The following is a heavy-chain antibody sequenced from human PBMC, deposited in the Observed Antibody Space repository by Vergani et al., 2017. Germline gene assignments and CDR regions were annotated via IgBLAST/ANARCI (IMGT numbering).Heavy chain of an antibody. J-gene: IGHJ6*03. Sequence: EVQLVESGGGLVKPGGSLRLSCAASGFTFSSYSLNWVRQAPGKGLEWVSCISSSSSYIYYADSVKGRFTISRDNAKNSLYLQMNSLRAEDTAVYYCARDGGPGYDSHGYYSQNFYYYYYYMDVWGKGTTVTVSS. V-gene: IGHV3-21*01. CDR3: ARDGGPGYDSHGYYSQNFYYYYYYMDV. CDR1: GFTFSSYS. CDR2: ISSSSSYI. D-gene: IGHD3-22*01.